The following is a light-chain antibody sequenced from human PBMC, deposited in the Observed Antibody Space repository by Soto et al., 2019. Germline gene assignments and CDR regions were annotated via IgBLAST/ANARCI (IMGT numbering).Light chain of an antibody. CDR2: EVS. V-gene: IGKV2D-29*01. Sequence: DIVMTQIPLSLSVTPGQPASISCKFSQSLLHSDGRAYLYWYLQKAGQTPQLLIYEVSKRFSGVPDRFSGSGSGTDFTLKISRVEAEDVGFYYCMQSIQLPLTFGGGTKVEIK. J-gene: IGKJ4*01. CDR3: MQSIQLPLT. CDR1: QSLLHSDGRAY.